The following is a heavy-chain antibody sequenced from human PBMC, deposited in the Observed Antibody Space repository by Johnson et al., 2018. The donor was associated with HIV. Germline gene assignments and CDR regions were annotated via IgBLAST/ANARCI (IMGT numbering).Heavy chain of an antibody. CDR2: INSGGST. Sequence: VQLMESGGGLVQPGGSLRLSCAASGFTVSSNYMSWVRQGPGKGLEWVSVINSGGSTYYADSVKGRFTISRDNSKNTLYLQMNSLRAEDTAVYFCASGCRDGYTCDAFDVWGQGTRVTVSS. CDR3: ASGCRDGYTCDAFDV. D-gene: IGHD5-24*01. J-gene: IGHJ3*01. CDR1: GFTVSSNY. V-gene: IGHV3-66*01.